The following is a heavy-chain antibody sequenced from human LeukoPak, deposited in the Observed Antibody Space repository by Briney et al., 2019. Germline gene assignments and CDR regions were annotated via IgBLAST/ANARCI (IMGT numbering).Heavy chain of an antibody. CDR1: GGSFSGYY. D-gene: IGHD3-3*01. CDR2: INHSGST. Sequence: PSETLSLTCAVYGGSFSGYYWSWIRQPPGKGLEWIGEINHSGSTNYNPSLKSRVAISVDTSKNQLSLKLSSVTAADTAVYYCARGSEYYDFWSGYSSPFDYWGQGTLVTVSS. CDR3: ARGSEYYDFWSGYSSPFDY. J-gene: IGHJ4*02. V-gene: IGHV4-34*01.